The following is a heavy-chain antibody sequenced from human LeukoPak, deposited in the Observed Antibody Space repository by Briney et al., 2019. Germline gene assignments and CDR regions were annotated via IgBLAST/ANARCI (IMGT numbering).Heavy chain of an antibody. CDR3: ARYPVAGTGDAFDI. Sequence: SETLSLTCTVSGGSISSYYWSWIRQPPGKGLEWIGCIYYSGSTNYNPSLKSRVTISVDTSKNQFSLKLSSVTAADTAVYYCARYPVAGTGDAFDIWGQGTMVTVSS. J-gene: IGHJ3*02. V-gene: IGHV4-59*01. D-gene: IGHD6-19*01. CDR2: IYYSGST. CDR1: GGSISSYY.